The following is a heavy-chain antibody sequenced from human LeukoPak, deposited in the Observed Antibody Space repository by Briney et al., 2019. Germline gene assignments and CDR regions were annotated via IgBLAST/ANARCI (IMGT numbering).Heavy chain of an antibody. Sequence: SETLSLTCTVSGGSISSSSYYWGWIRQPPGKGLEWIGSIYYSGSTYYNPSLKSRVTISVGTSKNQFSLKLSSVTAADTAVYYCARHVRRRITMIVVVITHFDYWGQGTLVTVSS. D-gene: IGHD3-22*01. V-gene: IGHV4-39*01. CDR2: IYYSGST. CDR3: ARHVRRRITMIVVVITHFDY. J-gene: IGHJ4*02. CDR1: GGSISSSSYY.